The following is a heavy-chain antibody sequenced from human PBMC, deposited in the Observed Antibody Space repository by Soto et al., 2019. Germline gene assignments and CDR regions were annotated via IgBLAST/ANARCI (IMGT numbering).Heavy chain of an antibody. D-gene: IGHD1-1*01. CDR1: GYTFSDYY. J-gene: IGHJ4*02. CDR3: AREPATAKPEGVDF. CDR2: INPNSGGT. Sequence: GPVKVSCKASGYTFSDYYIHWVRQAPGQGLEWMGWINPNSGGTKYASKFQGGVTMTRDTSITTAYMELSRLRSGDTAVYYCAREPATAKPEGVDFWGKGTLVTVSS. V-gene: IGHV1-2*02.